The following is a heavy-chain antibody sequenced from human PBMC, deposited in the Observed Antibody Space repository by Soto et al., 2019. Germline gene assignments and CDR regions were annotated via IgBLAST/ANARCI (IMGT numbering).Heavy chain of an antibody. CDR3: ATECSGGSCYQPTRFAP. CDR1: GGSISSSSYY. D-gene: IGHD2-15*01. V-gene: IGHV4-39*01. J-gene: IGHJ5*02. Sequence: SETLSLTCTVSGGSISSSSYYWGWIRHPPGKGLEWIGSIYYSGSTYYHPSLKSRVTISVDTSKNQFSLKLSSVTAADTAVYYCATECSGGSCYQPTRFAPWGQGTLVTVS. CDR2: IYYSGST.